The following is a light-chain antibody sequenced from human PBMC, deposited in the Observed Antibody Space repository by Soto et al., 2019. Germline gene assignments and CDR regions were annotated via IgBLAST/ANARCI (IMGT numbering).Light chain of an antibody. J-gene: IGKJ5*01. CDR3: QQRSNWPPAIT. CDR2: DAS. CDR1: QSVSSY. Sequence: EIVLTHSPATLSLSPGARATLSCRASQSVSSYLAWYQQKPGQAPRLLIYDASNRATGIPARFSGSGSGTDFTLTISSLEPEDFAVYYCQQRSNWPPAITFGQGTRLEIK. V-gene: IGKV3-11*01.